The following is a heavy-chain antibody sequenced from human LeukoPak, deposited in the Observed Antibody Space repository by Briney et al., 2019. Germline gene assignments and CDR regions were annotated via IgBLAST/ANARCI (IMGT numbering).Heavy chain of an antibody. J-gene: IGHJ4*02. CDR2: INPNISVT. Sequence: ASVKVSCKASGYTFTGYYMHWVRQAPGQGLEWMGGINPNISVTNYAQKFQGRVTMTRDTSISTAYMELSRLRSDDTGVYYCARTSYYYGSGSYSRGAYFDYWGQGTLVTVSS. CDR3: ARTSYYYGSGSYSRGAYFDY. CDR1: GYTFTGYY. V-gene: IGHV1-2*02. D-gene: IGHD3-10*01.